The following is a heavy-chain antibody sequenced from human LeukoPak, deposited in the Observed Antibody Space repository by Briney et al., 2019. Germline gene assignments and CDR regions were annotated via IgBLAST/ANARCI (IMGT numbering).Heavy chain of an antibody. CDR1: GGSISSYY. J-gene: IGHJ4*02. D-gene: IGHD3-10*01. CDR3: ARTRYYYNSRSYGAPYYFDY. CDR2: IYSSGTT. V-gene: IGHV4-59*08. Sequence: SETLSLTCTVSGGSISSYYWNWIRQPPGKGLEWIGYIYSSGTTNYNPSLRSRVSMSVDTSKNQFSLKLSSVTAADTAVYYCARTRYYYNSRSYGAPYYFDYWGQGTLVTVSS.